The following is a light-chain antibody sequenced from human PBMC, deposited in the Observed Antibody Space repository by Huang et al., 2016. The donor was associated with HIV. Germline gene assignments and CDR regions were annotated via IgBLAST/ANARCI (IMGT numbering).Light chain of an antibody. CDR1: QSVNTD. CDR2: GAS. Sequence: EIEMTQSSATLSVSPGERATLSCRASQSVNTDLAWYQKKKGQAPKLHIYGASTRATCIPAKCNGTGSGTEFSLTISNLQSEDFAVYYCQQYNDWPPLTFGGGTEVEL. CDR3: QQYNDWPPLT. J-gene: IGKJ4*01. V-gene: IGKV3-15*01.